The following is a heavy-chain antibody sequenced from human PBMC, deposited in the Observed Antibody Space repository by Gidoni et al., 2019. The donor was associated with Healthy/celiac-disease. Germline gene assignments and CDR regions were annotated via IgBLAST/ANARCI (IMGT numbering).Heavy chain of an antibody. CDR2: IWYDGSNK. Sequence: QVQLVESGGGVVQPGRSLRLSCAASGFTFSSYGMHWVRQAPGKGLEWVAVIWYDGSNKYYADSVKGRFTISRDNSKNTLYLQMNSLRAEDTAVYYCARSAAGSYYYDSSGFLVPCDYLGQGTLVTVSS. CDR1: GFTFSSYG. V-gene: IGHV3-33*01. CDR3: ARSAAGSYYYDSSGFLVPCDY. D-gene: IGHD3-22*01. J-gene: IGHJ4*02.